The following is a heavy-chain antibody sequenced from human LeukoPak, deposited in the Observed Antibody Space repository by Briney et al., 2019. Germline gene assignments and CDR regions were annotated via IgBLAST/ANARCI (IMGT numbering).Heavy chain of an antibody. D-gene: IGHD3-10*01. Sequence: GESLRLSCAASGFTFSNYGMHWVRQAPGKGLEWVALITYDGYYKYYADSVKGRFTISRDNSKNMYLQMNSLRAEDTAVYYCAKDLISMVRGSPMDVWGQGTTVTVSS. J-gene: IGHJ6*02. V-gene: IGHV3-30*18. CDR3: AKDLISMVRGSPMDV. CDR2: ITYDGYYK. CDR1: GFTFSNYG.